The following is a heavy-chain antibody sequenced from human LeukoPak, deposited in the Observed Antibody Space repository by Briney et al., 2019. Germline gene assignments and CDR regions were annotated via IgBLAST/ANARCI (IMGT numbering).Heavy chain of an antibody. D-gene: IGHD4-23*01. CDR2: ISSGSSTI. Sequence: PGGSLRLPRAASGLTFSSYGMNWVRQAPGKGLEWVSYISSGSSTIDYADSVKGRFTISRDNAKNSLYLQMHSLRAEDTAVYFCATESRAVVTYDYWGQGTPVTVSS. CDR1: GLTFSSYG. CDR3: ATESRAVVTYDY. V-gene: IGHV3-48*01. J-gene: IGHJ4*02.